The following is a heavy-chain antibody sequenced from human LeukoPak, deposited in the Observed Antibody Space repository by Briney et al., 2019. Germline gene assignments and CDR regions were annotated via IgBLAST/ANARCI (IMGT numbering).Heavy chain of an antibody. J-gene: IGHJ4*02. CDR2: ISSSSSYI. D-gene: IGHD3-22*01. CDR1: GFTFNSYS. Sequence: GGSLRLSCAASGFTFNSYSMNWVRQAPGKGLEWVSSISSSSSYIYYADSVKGRFTISRDNAKNSLYLQMNSLRAEDTAVYYCARESDDSRGYSLDYWGQGTLVTVSS. CDR3: ARESDDSRGYSLDY. V-gene: IGHV3-21*01.